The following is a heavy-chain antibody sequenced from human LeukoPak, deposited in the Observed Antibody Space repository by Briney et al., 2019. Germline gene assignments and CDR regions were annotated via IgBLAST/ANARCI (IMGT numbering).Heavy chain of an antibody. CDR3: ARGDSSSWYDY. CDR2: INHSGST. V-gene: IGHV4-34*01. Sequence: SETLSLTCAVYGGSFSGYYWSWIRQPPGKGLEWIGEINHSGSTNYNPSLKSRVTISVDTSKNQFSLKLSSVTAADTAVYYCARGDSSSWYDYWGQGTLDTVSS. CDR1: GGSFSGYY. D-gene: IGHD6-13*01. J-gene: IGHJ4*02.